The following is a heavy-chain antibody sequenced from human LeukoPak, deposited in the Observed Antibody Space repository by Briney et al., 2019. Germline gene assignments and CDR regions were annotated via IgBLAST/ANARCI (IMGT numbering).Heavy chain of an antibody. V-gene: IGHV4-34*01. D-gene: IGHD4-17*01. J-gene: IGHJ4*02. Sequence: PSETLSLTCAVYGGSFSGYDWSWIRQPPGKGLEWIGEINHSGSTNYNPSLKSRVTISVDTSKNQFSLKLSSVTAADTAVYYCAREVRDGDHSHYWGQGTLVTVSS. CDR3: AREVRDGDHSHY. CDR1: GGSFSGYD. CDR2: INHSGST.